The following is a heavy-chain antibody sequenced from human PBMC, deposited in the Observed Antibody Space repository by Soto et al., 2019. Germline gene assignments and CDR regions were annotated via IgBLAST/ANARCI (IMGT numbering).Heavy chain of an antibody. CDR3: ARDYYRFNSGYGFSMDV. D-gene: IGHD5-12*01. J-gene: IGHJ6*02. Sequence: QVQLVESGGGVVQPGRSLRLSCAASGFTFSSYAMHWVRQAPGKGLEWVAVISYDGSNKYYADSVKGRFTISRGNSKNTLYLQMNSLRAEDTAVFYCARDYYRFNSGYGFSMDVWGQGTTVTVS. CDR2: ISYDGSNK. V-gene: IGHV3-30-3*01. CDR1: GFTFSSYA.